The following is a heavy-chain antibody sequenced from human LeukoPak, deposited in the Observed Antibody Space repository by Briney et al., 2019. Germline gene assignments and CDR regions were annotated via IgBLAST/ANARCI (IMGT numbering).Heavy chain of an antibody. D-gene: IGHD3-10*01. Sequence: PGGSLRLSCAASGFTFSSYGMSWVRQAPGKGLEWVSALTPSGSSTYYADSVKGRFTFSRDNSKNTLYLQMNSLRAEDTAVYYCARDQYYYGSGSYLDYWGQGTLVTVSS. J-gene: IGHJ4*02. V-gene: IGHV3-23*01. CDR2: LTPSGSST. CDR1: GFTFSSYG. CDR3: ARDQYYYGSGSYLDY.